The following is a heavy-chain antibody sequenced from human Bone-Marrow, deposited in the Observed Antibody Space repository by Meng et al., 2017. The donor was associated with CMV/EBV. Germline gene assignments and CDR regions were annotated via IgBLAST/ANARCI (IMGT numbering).Heavy chain of an antibody. V-gene: IGHV4-39*01. CDR2: IYYSGGT. Sequence: SETLSLTCTVSGGSISSSSYYWGWIRQPPGKGLEWIGSIYYSGGTYYNPSLKSRVTISVDTSKNQFSLKLISVTAADTAVYYCASPLPIVLTGGYYYGMDVWGQGTTVTVSS. CDR1: GGSISSSSYY. J-gene: IGHJ6*02. CDR3: ASPLPIVLTGGYYYGMDV. D-gene: IGHD2-8*01.